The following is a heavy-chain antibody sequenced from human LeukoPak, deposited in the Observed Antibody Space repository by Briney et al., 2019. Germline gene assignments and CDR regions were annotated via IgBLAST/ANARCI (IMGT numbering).Heavy chain of an antibody. D-gene: IGHD2-2*01. CDR2: ISAYNGNT. CDR1: GYTFTSYG. CDR3: ASFQLTQTGLGPKFDY. V-gene: IGHV1-18*01. J-gene: IGHJ4*02. Sequence: GSSVKVSCKASGYTFTSYGISWVRQAPGQGLEWMGWISAYNGNTNYAQKLQGRVTMTTDTSTSTAYMELRSLRSDDTAVYYCASFQLTQTGLGPKFDYWGQGTLVTVSS.